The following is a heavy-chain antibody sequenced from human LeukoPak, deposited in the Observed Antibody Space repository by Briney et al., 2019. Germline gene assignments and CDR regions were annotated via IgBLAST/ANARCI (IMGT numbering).Heavy chain of an antibody. V-gene: IGHV3-30*02. D-gene: IGHD5-18*01. CDR1: GFTFSSYG. J-gene: IGHJ6*03. CDR3: ARVDTATRVYYVAV. CDR2: IWYDGGNK. Sequence: GGSLRLSCAASGFTFSSYGMHGVRQAPGRGLGWGAFIWYDGGNKYYADSVKGRFTISRDNSKNTLYLQMNSLRAEDTAVYYCARVDTATRVYYVAVWGKGTTATVSS.